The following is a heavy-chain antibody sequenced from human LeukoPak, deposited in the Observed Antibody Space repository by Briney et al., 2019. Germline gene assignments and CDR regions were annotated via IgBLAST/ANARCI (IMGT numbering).Heavy chain of an antibody. CDR3: ARLSNLGSSTFCYWFDP. Sequence: SETLSLTCTVSGGSISPYSWSWLRQPPGKRLEWIGYITYSGRTNCNPSLKSRVTMSIDTSKNQFSLNLTSVTAADTAVYYCARLSNLGSSTFCYWFDPWGRGTLVTVSS. CDR2: ITYSGRT. D-gene: IGHD3-3*02. V-gene: IGHV4-59*08. CDR1: GGSISPYS. J-gene: IGHJ5*02.